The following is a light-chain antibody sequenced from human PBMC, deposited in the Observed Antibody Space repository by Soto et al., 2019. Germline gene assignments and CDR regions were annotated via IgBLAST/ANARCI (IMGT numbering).Light chain of an antibody. V-gene: IGKV3D-7*01. Sequence: EIVLTQSPVTLSLSPGERATLSCRASRSFASSYLGWYQQKPGQAPRLLIYAASTRATGIPDRFSGSGSATDFTLTISSLQPEDSATYYCLQDINYPWTFGQGTKVEIK. J-gene: IGKJ1*01. CDR1: RSFASSY. CDR3: LQDINYPWT. CDR2: AAS.